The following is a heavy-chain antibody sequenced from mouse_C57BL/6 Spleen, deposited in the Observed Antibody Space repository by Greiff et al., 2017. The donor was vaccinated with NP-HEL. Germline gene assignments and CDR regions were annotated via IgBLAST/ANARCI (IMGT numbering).Heavy chain of an antibody. J-gene: IGHJ3*01. CDR1: GYTFTDYY. Sequence: VKLMESGAELVRPGASVKLSCKASGYTFTDYYINWVKQRPGQGLEWIARIYPGSGNTYYNEKFKGKATLTAEKSSSTAYMQLSSLTSEDSAVYFCAGQLAWFAYWGQGTLVTVSA. CDR3: AGQLAWFAY. CDR2: IYPGSGNT. D-gene: IGHD3-2*01. V-gene: IGHV1-76*01.